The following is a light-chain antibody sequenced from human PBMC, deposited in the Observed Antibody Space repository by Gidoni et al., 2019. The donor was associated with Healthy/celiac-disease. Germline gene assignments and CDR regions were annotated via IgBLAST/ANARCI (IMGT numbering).Light chain of an antibody. J-gene: IGKJ2*01. CDR2: GAS. CDR3: QQYGSSPPYT. Sequence: EIMLTQSPGTLSLSPGERATLSCRAGQSVSSSYLAWYQQKPGQAPRLLIYGASSRATGIPDRFSGSGSGTDFTLTISRLEPEDFAVYYCQQYGSSPPYTFGQGTKLEIK. V-gene: IGKV3-20*01. CDR1: QSVSSSY.